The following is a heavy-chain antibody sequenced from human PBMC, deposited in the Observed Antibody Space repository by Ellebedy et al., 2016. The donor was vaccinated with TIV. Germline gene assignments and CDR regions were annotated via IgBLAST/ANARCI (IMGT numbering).Heavy chain of an antibody. Sequence: GSLRLSXTVSGGYLRSHYWSWVRQPPGKGLEWIGSIYYSGRTYQDPSLRSRVTISVDTGKNQFTLKLTSVTAADSALYYCARHVGSGWYEPNDYWGQGTLVTVSS. D-gene: IGHD6-19*01. CDR2: IYYSGRT. CDR1: GGYLRSHY. J-gene: IGHJ4*02. V-gene: IGHV4-59*05. CDR3: ARHVGSGWYEPNDY.